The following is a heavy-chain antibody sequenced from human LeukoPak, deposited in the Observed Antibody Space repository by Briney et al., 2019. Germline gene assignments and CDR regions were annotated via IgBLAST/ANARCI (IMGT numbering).Heavy chain of an antibody. J-gene: IGHJ4*02. D-gene: IGHD2-21*02. Sequence: SVPVSCKASGYTFTSYYIHWVRQAPGQGLEWMGIINPSAGNTAYPQKFQGRVTMTRDTSTTTLYMELSSLRSDDTAVYYCARDRSSSMVVTALWGFDYWGKGTPVSPSS. CDR2: INPSAGNT. V-gene: IGHV1-46*01. CDR3: ARDRSSSMVVTALWGFDY. CDR1: GYTFTSYY.